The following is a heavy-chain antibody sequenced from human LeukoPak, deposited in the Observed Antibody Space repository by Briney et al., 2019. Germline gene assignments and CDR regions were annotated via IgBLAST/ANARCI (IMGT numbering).Heavy chain of an antibody. CDR1: GYTFTSYA. D-gene: IGHD3-10*01. J-gene: IGHJ5*02. V-gene: IGHV1-3*01. CDR2: INAGNGNT. Sequence: ASVKVSCKASGYTFTSYAMHWVRQAPGQRLEWMGWINAGNGNTKYSQKFQGRVTITRDTSASTAYMELSSLRSEDTAVYYCARDYYGSGSYSSSNWFDPWGQGTLVTVSS. CDR3: ARDYYGSGSYSSSNWFDP.